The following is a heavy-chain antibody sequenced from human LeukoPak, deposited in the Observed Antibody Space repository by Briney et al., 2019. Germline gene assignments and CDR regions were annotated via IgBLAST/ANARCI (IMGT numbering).Heavy chain of an antibody. CDR3: ARWGWQLDSGAHYYYYMDV. Sequence: PGGSLRLSCAASGFTFSNYWMHWVRQAPGEGLVWVSRIYSDESTTSYADSVKGRFTISRDNAKNTLYLQMNSLRAEVTAVYYCARWGWQLDSGAHYYYYMDVWGKGTTVTVSS. CDR2: IYSDESTT. J-gene: IGHJ6*03. D-gene: IGHD4/OR15-4a*01. CDR1: GFTFSNYW. V-gene: IGHV3-74*01.